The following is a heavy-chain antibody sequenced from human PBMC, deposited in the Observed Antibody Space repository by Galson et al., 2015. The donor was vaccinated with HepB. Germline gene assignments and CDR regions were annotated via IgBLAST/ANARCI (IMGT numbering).Heavy chain of an antibody. CDR1: GGSFSGYY. D-gene: IGHD6-13*01. CDR2: INHSGST. J-gene: IGHJ2*01. Sequence: SETLSLTCAVFGGSFSGYYWSWIRQPPGKGLEWIGEINHSGSTNYNPSLKSRVTMSADTSKNQFSLKLTSVTAADTAVYYCARDNIVRSWYRTDWFDPWGRGTLVTVSS. V-gene: IGHV4-34*01. CDR3: ARDNIVRSWYRTDWFDP.